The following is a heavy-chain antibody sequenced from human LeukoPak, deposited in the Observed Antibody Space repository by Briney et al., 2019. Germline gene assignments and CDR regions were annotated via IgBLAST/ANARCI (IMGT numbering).Heavy chain of an antibody. CDR2: IYHSGST. V-gene: IGHV4-30-2*01. D-gene: IGHD2-2*01. CDR1: GGSISSGGYY. J-gene: IGHJ4*02. CDR3: ARDSGYCSSTSCYRPLRYFDY. Sequence: PSETLSLTCTVSGGSISSGGYYWSWIRQPPGKGLEWIGYIYHSGSTYYNPSLKSRVTISVDRSKNQFSLKLSSVTAADTAVYYCARDSGYCSSTSCYRPLRYFDYWAREPWSPSPQ.